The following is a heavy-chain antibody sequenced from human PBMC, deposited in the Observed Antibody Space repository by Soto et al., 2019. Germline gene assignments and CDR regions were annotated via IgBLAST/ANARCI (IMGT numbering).Heavy chain of an antibody. V-gene: IGHV3-9*01. CDR2: ISWNSGSI. CDR3: AKSRGYSYGSFFDY. CDR1: GFTFDDYA. J-gene: IGHJ4*02. Sequence: EVQLVESGGGLVQPGRSLRLSCAASGFTFDDYAMHWVRQAPGKGLEWVSGISWNSGSIGYADSVKGRFTISRDNAKNYLYLQMNSLRAEDTALYYCAKSRGYSYGSFFDYWGQGTLVTVSS. D-gene: IGHD5-18*01.